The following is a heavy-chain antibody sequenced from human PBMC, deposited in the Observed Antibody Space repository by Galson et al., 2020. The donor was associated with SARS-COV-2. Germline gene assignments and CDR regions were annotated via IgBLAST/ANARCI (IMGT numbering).Heavy chain of an antibody. D-gene: IGHD2-15*01. Sequence: SETLSLTCTVSGYSISSGYFWGWIRQPPGKGLEWMGSIYHSGRTYYNPSLKSRVTISVDTSKNQFSLKLSSVTAADTAGYYCATYSVVVVAPTPLRADYWGQGTLVTVSS. CDR1: GYSISSGYF. V-gene: IGHV4-38-2*02. CDR3: ATYSVVVVAPTPLRADY. J-gene: IGHJ4*02. CDR2: IYHSGRT.